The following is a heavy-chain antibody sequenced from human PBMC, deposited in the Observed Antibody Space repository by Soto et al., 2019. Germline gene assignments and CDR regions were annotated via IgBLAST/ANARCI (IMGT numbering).Heavy chain of an antibody. J-gene: IGHJ4*02. D-gene: IGHD5-18*01. CDR3: ARTPIQLWAPIDY. Sequence: QVQLVESGGGVVQPGRSLRLSCAASGFTFSSYAMHWVRQAPGKGLEWVAVISYDGSNKYYADSVKGRFTISRDNSKNTLYLQMNSLRAEDTAVYYCARTPIQLWAPIDYWGQGTLVTVSS. V-gene: IGHV3-30-3*01. CDR1: GFTFSSYA. CDR2: ISYDGSNK.